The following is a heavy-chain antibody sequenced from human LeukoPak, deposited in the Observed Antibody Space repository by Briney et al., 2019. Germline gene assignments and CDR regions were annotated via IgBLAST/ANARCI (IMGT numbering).Heavy chain of an antibody. D-gene: IGHD3-3*01. CDR3: ASRNYDFWSGSGYYYYYMDV. J-gene: IGHJ6*03. CDR2: IYPGDSDT. V-gene: IGHV5-51*01. CDR1: GYSFTSYW. Sequence: GESLKISCKGSGYSFTSYWIGWVRQMPGKGLEWMGIIYPGDSDTRYSPSFQGQVTISADKSISTAYLQWSSLKASDTAMHYCASRNYDFWSGSGYYYYYMDVWGKGTTVTVSS.